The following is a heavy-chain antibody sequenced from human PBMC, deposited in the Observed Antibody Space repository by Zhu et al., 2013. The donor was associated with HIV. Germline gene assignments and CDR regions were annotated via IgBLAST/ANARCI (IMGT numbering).Heavy chain of an antibody. CDR3: ASCYDILTGYYYYGMDV. Sequence: QVQLVQSGAEVKKPGVLGEGLLQGSEHFSSYAISWVRQAPGQGLEWMGGIIPIFGTANYAQKFQGRVTITADESTSTAYMELSSLRSEDTAVYYCASCYDILTGYYYYGMDVWGQGTTVTVSS. CDR2: IIPIFGTA. CDR1: EHFSSYA. V-gene: IGHV1-69*01. D-gene: IGHD3-9*01. J-gene: IGHJ6*02.